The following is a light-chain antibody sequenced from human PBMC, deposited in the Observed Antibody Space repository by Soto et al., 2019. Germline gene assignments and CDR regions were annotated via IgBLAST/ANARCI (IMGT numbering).Light chain of an antibody. CDR2: DDS. V-gene: IGKV1-5*01. J-gene: IGKJ1*01. Sequence: IQITHAPCTLSDTAGDRVTSAFRASQSISSWLAWYQHKPGKAPKLLIYDDSNLDSGVSSRFSGSGSGTEFSLTISNLQPDDCATYDCQQYENYWKCGQGTTGDNK. CDR1: QSISSW. CDR3: QQYENYWK.